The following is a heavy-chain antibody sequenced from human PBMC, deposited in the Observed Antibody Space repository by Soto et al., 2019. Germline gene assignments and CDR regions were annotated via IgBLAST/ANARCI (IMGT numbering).Heavy chain of an antibody. J-gene: IGHJ6*03. Sequence: ASVKVSCKASGYTFTSYGISWVRQAPGQGLEWMGWISAYNGNTNYAQKLQGRVTMTTDTSTSTAYMELRSLRSDDTAVYYCARLLVVVPAVYYMDVWGKGTTVTVSS. CDR2: ISAYNGNT. CDR1: GYTFTSYG. D-gene: IGHD2-2*01. V-gene: IGHV1-18*01. CDR3: ARLLVVVPAVYYMDV.